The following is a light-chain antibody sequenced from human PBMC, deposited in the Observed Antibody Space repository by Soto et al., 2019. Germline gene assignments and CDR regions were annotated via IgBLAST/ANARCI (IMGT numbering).Light chain of an antibody. Sequence: DIQMTQSPSAMSASVGGRVTITCRASQGISSYLGWYQQKPGXAPNLLIYAASTLXXGVPPRFRGGGSGTDFTLTTSSLQPEDIATYYCQQYPPLPITFPGGTHV. CDR3: QQYPPLPIT. CDR1: QGISSY. CDR2: AAS. J-gene: IGKJ4*01. V-gene: IGKV1-9*01.